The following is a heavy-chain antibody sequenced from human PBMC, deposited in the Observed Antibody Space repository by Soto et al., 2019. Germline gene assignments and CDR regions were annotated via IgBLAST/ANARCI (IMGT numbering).Heavy chain of an antibody. D-gene: IGHD3-22*01. CDR3: ARGDATKIVVTTYYAMDV. V-gene: IGHV1-69*12. CDR1: GGSLSNFG. J-gene: IGHJ6*02. CDR2: IIPVFGTP. Sequence: QVQLVQSGAEVKKPGSSVKVSWTASGGSLSNFGISWVRQAPGQGLEWMGAIIPVFGTPNYAQKFQDRVTINADESTTTVSMEVRSLTSEDTAVYYCARGDATKIVVTTYYAMDVWGQGTTVTVSS.